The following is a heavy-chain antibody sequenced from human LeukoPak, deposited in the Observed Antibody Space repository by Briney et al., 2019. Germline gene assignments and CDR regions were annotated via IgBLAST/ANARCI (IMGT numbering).Heavy chain of an antibody. CDR3: ARDTYYGPIPRGNYMDV. CDR1: GYTFTSYG. CDR2: ISAYNGNT. Sequence: VASVKVSCKASGYTFTSYGISWVRQAPGQGLEWMGWISAYNGNTNYAQKLQGRVTMTTDTSTSTAYMELRSLRSDDTAVYYCARDTYYGPIPRGNYMDVWGKGTTVTVSS. J-gene: IGHJ6*03. V-gene: IGHV1-18*01. D-gene: IGHD4/OR15-4a*01.